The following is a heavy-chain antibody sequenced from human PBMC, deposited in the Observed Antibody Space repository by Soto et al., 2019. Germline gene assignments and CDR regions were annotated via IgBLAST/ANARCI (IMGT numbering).Heavy chain of an antibody. Sequence: GASVKVYCKVAGYSISELSMHWVRQAPGKGLEWMGGFDPEDGETIYAQKFQGRVSMTEDTSTDTAYMELSSLRSEDTAVYYCATDRVRMGATITPHWGQGTLVTVSS. J-gene: IGHJ4*02. CDR3: ATDRVRMGATITPH. V-gene: IGHV1-24*01. D-gene: IGHD1-26*01. CDR2: FDPEDGET. CDR1: GYSISELS.